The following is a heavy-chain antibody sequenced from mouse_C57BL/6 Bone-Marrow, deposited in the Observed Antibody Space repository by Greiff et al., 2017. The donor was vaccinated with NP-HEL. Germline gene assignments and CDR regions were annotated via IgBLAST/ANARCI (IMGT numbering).Heavy chain of an antibody. CDR3: ASRNYGYAMDY. V-gene: IGHV3-6*01. J-gene: IGHJ4*01. Sequence: EVQLQESGPGLVKPSQSLSLTCSVTGYSITSGYYWNWIRQFPGNKLEWMGYISYDGSNNYNPSLKNRISITRDTSKNQFFLKLNSVTTEDTATYYCASRNYGYAMDYWGQGTSVTVSS. CDR1: GYSITSGYY. D-gene: IGHD2-1*01. CDR2: ISYDGSN.